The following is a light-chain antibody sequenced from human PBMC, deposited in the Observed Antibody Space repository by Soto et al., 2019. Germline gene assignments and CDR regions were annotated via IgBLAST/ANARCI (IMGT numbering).Light chain of an antibody. CDR1: QTISSY. CDR3: QHYNSYSEA. CDR2: VAS. V-gene: IGKV1-39*01. J-gene: IGKJ1*01. Sequence: DIRMTQSPSSLSASVGDRVTITCRASQTISSYLNWYQQKPGKAPKLLIYVASSLQGGVPSRFSGSGSGTEFTLTISSLQPDDFATYYCQHYNSYSEAFGQGTKVDIK.